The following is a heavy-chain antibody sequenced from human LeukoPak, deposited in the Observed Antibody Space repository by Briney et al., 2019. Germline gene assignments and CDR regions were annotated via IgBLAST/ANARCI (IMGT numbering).Heavy chain of an antibody. CDR2: INAGNGNT. V-gene: IGHV1-3*01. CDR1: GYTFTSYA. CDR3: ARDDEVRGVIRSLRGFDP. Sequence: ASVKVSCKASGYTFTSYAMHWVRQAPGQRLEWMGWINAGNGNTKYSQKFQGRVTITRDTSASTAYMELSSLRSEDTAVYYCARDDEVRGVIRSLRGFDPWGQGTLVTVSS. J-gene: IGHJ5*02. D-gene: IGHD3-10*01.